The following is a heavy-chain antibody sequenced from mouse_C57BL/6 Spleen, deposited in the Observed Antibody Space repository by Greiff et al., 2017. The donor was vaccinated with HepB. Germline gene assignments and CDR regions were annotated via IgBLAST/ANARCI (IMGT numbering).Heavy chain of an antibody. J-gene: IGHJ4*01. D-gene: IGHD3-2*02. CDR2: ISYDGSN. CDR3: ARDSSGTGAMDY. Sequence: EVKLEESGPGLVKPSQSLSLTCSVTGYSITSGYYWNWIRQFPGNKLEWMGYISYDGSNNYNPSLKNRISITRDTSKNQFFLKLNSVTTEDTATYYCARDSSGTGAMDYWCQGTSVTVSS. CDR1: GYSITSGYY. V-gene: IGHV3-6*01.